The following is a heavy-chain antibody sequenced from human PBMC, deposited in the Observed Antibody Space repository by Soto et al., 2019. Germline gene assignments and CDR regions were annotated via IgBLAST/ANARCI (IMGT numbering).Heavy chain of an antibody. CDR1: DWSLSTGGYS. D-gene: IGHD3-22*01. V-gene: IGHV4-30-2*01. CDR2: IYHSGST. Sequence: LSANPSPTCALSDWSLSTGGYSWGWGPQPPRKGAGGVGYIYHSGSTYYNPSLKSRVTISVDRSKNQFSLKLSSVTAADTAVYYCARSLDYYDSSGPTRSENWFDPWGQGTLVTVSS. CDR3: ARSLDYYDSSGPTRSENWFDP. J-gene: IGHJ5*02.